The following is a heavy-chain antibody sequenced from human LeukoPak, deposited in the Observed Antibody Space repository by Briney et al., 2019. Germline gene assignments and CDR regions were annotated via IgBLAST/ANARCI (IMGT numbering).Heavy chain of an antibody. CDR1: RYTFSNYN. V-gene: IGHV1-46*01. CDR3: ARVRDGYNDAYDI. Sequence: GASVKVSCKASRYTFSNYNIHWLRQAPGQGLEWMGIVNPSGDSTNYAQGFQGRVTLTGDTSTSTVYMELSSLRSEDTAVYYCARVRDGYNDAYDIWGQGTMVTVTS. D-gene: IGHD5-24*01. CDR2: VNPSGDST. J-gene: IGHJ3*02.